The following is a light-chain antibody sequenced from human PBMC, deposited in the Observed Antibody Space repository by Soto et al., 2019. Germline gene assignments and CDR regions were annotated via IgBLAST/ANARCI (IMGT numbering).Light chain of an antibody. CDR1: SSNIGAGYD. CDR2: GDT. CDR3: QSFDSSLSGWL. V-gene: IGLV1-40*01. Sequence: QSVLTQPPSVSGAPGQRVTISCTGSSSNIGAGYDVHWYQQLPGTAPKLLISGDTNRPSGVPDRFSGSKSGTSASLAITGLRAEDEADYHCQSFDSSLSGWLFGGGTKLNVL. J-gene: IGLJ3*02.